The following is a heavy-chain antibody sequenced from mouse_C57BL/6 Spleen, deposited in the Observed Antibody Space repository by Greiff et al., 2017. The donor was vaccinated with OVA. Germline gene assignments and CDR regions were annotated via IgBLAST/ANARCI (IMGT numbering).Heavy chain of an antibody. J-gene: IGHJ3*01. V-gene: IGHV1-39*01. CDR3: ARVLSYGSSPWFAY. CDR2: INPNYGTT. D-gene: IGHD1-1*01. Sequence: EVQLQQPGAELVKPGASVKISCKASGYSFTDYNMNWVKQSNGKSLEWIGVINPNYGTTSYNQKFKGKATLTVDQSSSTAYMQLNSLTSEDSAVYYCARVLSYGSSPWFAYWGQGTLVTVSA. CDR1: GYSFTDYN.